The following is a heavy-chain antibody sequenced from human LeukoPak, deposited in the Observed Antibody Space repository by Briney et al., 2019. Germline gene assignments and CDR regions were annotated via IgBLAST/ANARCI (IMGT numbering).Heavy chain of an antibody. D-gene: IGHD3-10*01. CDR2: IYYSGST. CDR1: GGSISSSSYY. CDR3: ARHPPRRSAGDSLWFDP. J-gene: IGHJ5*02. Sequence: SETLSPTCTVSGGSISSSSYYWGWIRQPPGKGLEWIGSIYYSGSTYYNPSLKSRVTISVDTSKNQFSLKLSSVTAADTAVYYCARHPPRRSAGDSLWFDPWGQGTLVTVSS. V-gene: IGHV4-39*01.